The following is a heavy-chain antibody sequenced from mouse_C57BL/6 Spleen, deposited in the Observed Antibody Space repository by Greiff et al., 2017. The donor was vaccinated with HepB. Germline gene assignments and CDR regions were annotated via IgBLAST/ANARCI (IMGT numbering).Heavy chain of an antibody. CDR3: ARSGSSFYWYFDV. J-gene: IGHJ1*03. CDR2: IDPANGNT. V-gene: IGHV14-3*01. Sequence: VHVKQSVAELVRPGASVKLSCTASGFNIKNTYMHWVKQRPEQGLEWIGRIDPANGNTKYAPKFQGKATITADTSSNTAYLQLSSLTSEDTAIYYCARSGSSFYWYFDVWGTGTTVTVSS. D-gene: IGHD1-1*01. CDR1: GFNIKNTY.